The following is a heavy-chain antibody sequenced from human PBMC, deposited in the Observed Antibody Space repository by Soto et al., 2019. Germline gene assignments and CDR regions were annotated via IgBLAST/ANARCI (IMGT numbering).Heavy chain of an antibody. CDR1: GYSISSGYY. J-gene: IGHJ4*02. CDR2: IYHSGST. CDR3: AKDHLYSSSWYVDY. D-gene: IGHD6-13*01. V-gene: IGHV4-38-2*02. Sequence: SETLSLTCAVSGYSISSGYYWGWIRQPPGKGLEWIGSIYHSGSTYYNPSLKSRVTISVDTSKNQFSLKLSSVTAADTAVYYCAKDHLYSSSWYVDYWGQGTLVTVSS.